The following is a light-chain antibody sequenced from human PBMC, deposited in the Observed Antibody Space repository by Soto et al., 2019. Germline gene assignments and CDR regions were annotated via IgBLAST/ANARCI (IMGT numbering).Light chain of an antibody. V-gene: IGLV2-23*02. CDR1: SSDVGNSDF. J-gene: IGLJ1*01. Sequence: QSVLTQPASGSGFPGQSITISCTGTSSDVGNSDFVFWYQQHPGKAPKLMIYGVSKRPSGVSNRFSGSKSGDTASLTISGLQAEDEADYYCCSYVSSRSFYGFGTGTKVTVL. CDR3: CSYVSSRSFYG. CDR2: GVS.